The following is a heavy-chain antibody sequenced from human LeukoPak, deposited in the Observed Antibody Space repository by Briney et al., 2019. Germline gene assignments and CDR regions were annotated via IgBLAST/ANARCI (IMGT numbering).Heavy chain of an antibody. CDR1: GGSISSGSYY. J-gene: IGHJ1*01. D-gene: IGHD1-1*01. V-gene: IGHV4-39*07. CDR3: ERDWNANQDGNFQH. Sequence: PSETLSLTCTVSGGSISSGSYYWGWIRQPPGKGLEWIGNIYYSGRTYYNPSLKSRVTISVDTSKNQFSLKLSSVTAADTAVYYCERDWNANQDGNFQHWGQGTLVTASS. CDR2: IYYSGRT.